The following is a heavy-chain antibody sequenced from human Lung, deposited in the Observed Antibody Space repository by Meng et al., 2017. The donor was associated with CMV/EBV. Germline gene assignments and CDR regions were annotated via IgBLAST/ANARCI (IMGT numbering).Heavy chain of an antibody. J-gene: IGHJ4*02. CDR2: IYHSGST. CDR1: GGSISRSNW. Sequence: VQLRASGQGLVKPWGTLSLTCAVSGGSISRSNWWSWVRQPPGKGLEWIGEIYHSGSTNYNPSLKSRVTISVDKSKNQFSLKLSSVTAADTAVYYCASFPPPGKQWLVTDYWGQGTLVTVSS. D-gene: IGHD6-19*01. CDR3: ASFPPPGKQWLVTDY. V-gene: IGHV4-4*02.